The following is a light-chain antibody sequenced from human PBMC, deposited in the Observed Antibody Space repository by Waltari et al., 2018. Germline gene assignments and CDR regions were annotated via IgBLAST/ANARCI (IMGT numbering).Light chain of an antibody. CDR1: SGSVSSPYF. J-gene: IGLJ3*02. CDR2: STT. CDR3: ALYMGNGISV. V-gene: IGLV8-61*01. Sequence: QTVVTQEPSFSVSPGGTVTLTCGLSSGSVSSPYFPSWYQQTPGQAPRMLIHSTTTPSSGVPDRFSGSILGNKAALTITGAQAEDESDYYCALYMGNGISVFGGGTRLTVL.